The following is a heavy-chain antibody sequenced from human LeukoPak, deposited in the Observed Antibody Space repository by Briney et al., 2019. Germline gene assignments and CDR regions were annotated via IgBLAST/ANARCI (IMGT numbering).Heavy chain of an antibody. D-gene: IGHD6-13*01. J-gene: IGHJ4*02. CDR2: ISGDGGST. CDR1: GFTFDDYA. V-gene: IGHV3-43*02. CDR3: AKDKEVSSSWDLGTYFDY. Sequence: GESLRLSCAASGFTFDDYAMHWVRQAPGKGLEWVSLISGDGGSTYYADSVKGRFTISRDNSKNSLYLQMNSLRTEDTALYYCAKDKEVSSSWDLGTYFDYWGQGTLVTVSS.